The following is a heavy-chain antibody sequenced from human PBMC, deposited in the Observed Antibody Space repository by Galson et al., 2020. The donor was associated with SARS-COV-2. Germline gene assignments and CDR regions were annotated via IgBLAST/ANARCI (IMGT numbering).Heavy chain of an antibody. CDR2: IWYNGSNK. CDR3: ASSLVGARIDC. V-gene: IGHV3-33*01. D-gene: IGHD1-26*01. CDR1: GFTFSSYG. J-gene: IGHJ4*02. Sequence: GGSLRLSCAASGFTFSSYGMHWVRQAPGKGLEWVAVIWYNGSNKYYADSVKGRFTISRDNSKNTLYLQMNSLRAEDTAVYYCASSLVGARIDCWGQGTLVTVSS.